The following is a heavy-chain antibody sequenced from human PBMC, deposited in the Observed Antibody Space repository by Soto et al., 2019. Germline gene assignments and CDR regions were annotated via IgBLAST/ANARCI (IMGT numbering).Heavy chain of an antibody. J-gene: IGHJ6*02. CDR2: ISGYNGDT. V-gene: IGHV1-18*01. CDR3: AKNGQPPYYYYGLDV. D-gene: IGHD2-8*01. CDR1: GYTFTRYG. Sequence: QGHLVQSGAEVKKPGTSVKVSCKASGYTFTRYGISWVRQAPGQGLEWMGWISGYNGDTNYAQNLQGRGTXTXXXSXXTAYMELRSLTSDDTTVYYCAKNGQPPYYYYGLDVWGQGTTVTVSS.